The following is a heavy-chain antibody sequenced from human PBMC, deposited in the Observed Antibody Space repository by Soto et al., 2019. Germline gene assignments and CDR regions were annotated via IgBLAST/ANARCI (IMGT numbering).Heavy chain of an antibody. CDR2: IYHSGST. V-gene: IGHV4-30-4*01. J-gene: IGHJ4*02. D-gene: IGHD3-10*01. CDR3: ARRVLWVRSVRQPPFSFDF. Sequence: PSETLSLTCSVSGDSMRSGDFYWSWIRQPPGKGLEWIGYIYHSGSTYYNPSLTSRVSISVDTTKNQFSLKLKSVTAADTALYFCARRVLWVRSVRQPPFSFDFWGQGMLVTVSS. CDR1: GDSMRSGDFY.